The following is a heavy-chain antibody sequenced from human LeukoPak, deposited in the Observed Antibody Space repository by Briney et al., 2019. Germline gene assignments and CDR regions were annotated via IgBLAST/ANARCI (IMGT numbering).Heavy chain of an antibody. CDR3: ARGGRGRD. D-gene: IGHD1-26*01. V-gene: IGHV4-34*01. J-gene: IGHJ4*02. Sequence: SETLSPTCGVDGASFSGFYWSWIRQPPGKGLEWIGEVNESGSTNYNPSLESRVTISIDTSKNQFSLMLSSVTAADTAVYYCARGGRGRDWGQGTLVTVSS. CDR2: VNESGST. CDR1: GASFSGFY.